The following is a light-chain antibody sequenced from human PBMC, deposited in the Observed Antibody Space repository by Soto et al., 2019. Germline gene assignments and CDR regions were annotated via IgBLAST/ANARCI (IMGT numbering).Light chain of an antibody. CDR3: NSYTSKSTGV. Sequence: QSVLTQPASVSGSPGQSITISCTGNSSDVGGYNYVSWYQQQPGKAPKLIIYEVSNRPSGVSNRFSGSKSGNTASLTISGLQAEDEADYYCNSYTSKSTGVFGTGTKVTVL. CDR1: SSDVGGYNY. V-gene: IGLV2-14*01. CDR2: EVS. J-gene: IGLJ1*01.